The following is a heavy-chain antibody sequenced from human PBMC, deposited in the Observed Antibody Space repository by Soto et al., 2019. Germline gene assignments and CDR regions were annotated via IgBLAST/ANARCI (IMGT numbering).Heavy chain of an antibody. CDR2: IYATGST. D-gene: IGHD1-1*01. V-gene: IGHV4-4*07. J-gene: IGHJ5*02. Sequence: PSETLSLTCTVSDASLSGYYWSWIRQPHGKGLEWIGRIYATGSTDYNSSLKSRITMSVDMSKTQFSLTLRSVTAADTAIYYCVRDGTKNLRDRFDPWGRGILVTVSS. CDR3: VRDGTKNLRDRFDP. CDR1: DASLSGYY.